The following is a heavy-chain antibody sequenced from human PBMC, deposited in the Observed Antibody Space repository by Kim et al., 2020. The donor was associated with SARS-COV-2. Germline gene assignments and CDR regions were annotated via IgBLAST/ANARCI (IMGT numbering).Heavy chain of an antibody. Sequence: PSHKSRVTISVDTSKNQFSLKLSSVAAADTAVYYCARRGAAGTSDNYFDYWGQGTLGTVSS. J-gene: IGHJ4*02. CDR3: ARRGAAGTSDNYFDY. D-gene: IGHD6-13*01. V-gene: IGHV4-34*01.